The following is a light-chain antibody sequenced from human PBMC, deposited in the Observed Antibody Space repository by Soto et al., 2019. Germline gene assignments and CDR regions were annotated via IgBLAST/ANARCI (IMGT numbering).Light chain of an antibody. CDR3: CSSGGSPTYV. J-gene: IGLJ1*01. V-gene: IGLV2-23*02. Sequence: QSVLTQPASVSGSPGQSITISCTGTSRNAGSYKLVSWYQQHPGKAPKLMIFEVNKRPSGVSNRFSGSKSGNTASLTISGLKVEDEADYYCCSSGGSPTYVFGTGSKVTVL. CDR2: EVN. CDR1: SRNAGSYKL.